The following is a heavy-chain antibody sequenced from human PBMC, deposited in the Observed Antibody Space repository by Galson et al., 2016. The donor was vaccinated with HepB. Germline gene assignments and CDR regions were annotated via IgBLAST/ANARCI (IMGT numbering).Heavy chain of an antibody. V-gene: IGHV3-7*04. J-gene: IGHJ2*01. CDR3: TREFDL. CDR2: IEKGGSEI. Sequence: LRLSCAASGFRLGNYWMNWARQAPGKGLEWLANIEKGGSEINYVDSVKGRFTISRDNAKNSLFLQMNTLRVEDTAVYYCTREFDLWGRGTQVTVSS. CDR1: GFRLGNYW.